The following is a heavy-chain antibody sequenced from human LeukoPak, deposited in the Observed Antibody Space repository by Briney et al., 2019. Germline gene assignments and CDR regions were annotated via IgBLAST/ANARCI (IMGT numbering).Heavy chain of an antibody. D-gene: IGHD2-2*01. CDR1: GFTLSDYY. J-gene: IGHJ4*02. CDR3: AGYCSSTSCSPFDY. CDR2: SSSSGSTI. Sequence: GGSLRLSCAASGFTLSDYYMSWIRQAPGKGLEWVSYSSSSGSTIYYADSVKGRFAISRDNAKNSLYLQMNSLRAEDTAVYYCAGYCSSTSCSPFDYWGQGTLVTVSS. V-gene: IGHV3-11*01.